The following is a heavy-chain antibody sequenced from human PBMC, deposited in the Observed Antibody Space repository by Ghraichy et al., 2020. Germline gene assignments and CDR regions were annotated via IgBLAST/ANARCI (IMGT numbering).Heavy chain of an antibody. V-gene: IGHV3-30*02. J-gene: IGHJ4*02. CDR3: VKDRDGGNYYFDY. CDR1: GFTFPRFG. CDR2: IRHDGTVG. D-gene: IGHD4-23*01. Sequence: GGSLRLSCTASGFTFPRFGMHWVRQAPGKGLEWVTYIRHDGTVGDYADTVKGRFSVSRDNSKNTLYLQMNCLRPEDTAVYYCVKDRDGGNYYFDYWGQGTLVTVSS.